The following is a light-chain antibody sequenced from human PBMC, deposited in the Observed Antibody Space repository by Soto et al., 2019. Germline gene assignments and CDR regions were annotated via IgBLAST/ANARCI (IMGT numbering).Light chain of an antibody. Sequence: DIQMTQSPSTLSASVGDRVTITCRASQSISSWLAWYQQKPGKAPKLLIYKASSLESGVPSRFSGSGSGTEFTLTISSLQPDDFATYYCLQYNSLCTCCQGTKVQIK. CDR3: LQYNSLCT. V-gene: IGKV1-5*03. CDR2: KAS. J-gene: IGKJ1*01. CDR1: QSISSW.